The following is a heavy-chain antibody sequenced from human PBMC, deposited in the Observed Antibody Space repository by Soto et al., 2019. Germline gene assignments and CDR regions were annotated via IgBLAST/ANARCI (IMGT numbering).Heavy chain of an antibody. Sequence: EVQLLESGGGLVQPGGSLRLSCAASGVTFSSYAMNWVRQTPGKGLERVSIISGGGGSAYYADSVKGRFSISRDNSKNTLYLQMNSLRAEDTAVYYCAKVGSSWYSHFDYWGQGTLVTVSS. CDR3: AKVGSSWYSHFDY. J-gene: IGHJ4*02. D-gene: IGHD6-13*01. CDR1: GVTFSSYA. V-gene: IGHV3-23*01. CDR2: ISGGGGSA.